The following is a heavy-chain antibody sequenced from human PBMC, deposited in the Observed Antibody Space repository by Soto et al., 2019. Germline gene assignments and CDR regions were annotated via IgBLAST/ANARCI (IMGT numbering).Heavy chain of an antibody. Sequence: PSETLSLTCTVSGGSISSGDYYWSWIRQPPGKGLEWIGYIYYSGSTYYNPSLKSRVTISVDTSKNQFSLKLSSVTAADTAVYYCARVRISMIDDWFDPWDHGTLLTVSS. CDR3: ARVRISMIDDWFDP. V-gene: IGHV4-30-4*01. CDR2: IYYSGST. J-gene: IGHJ5*02. CDR1: GGSISSGDYY. D-gene: IGHD3-22*01.